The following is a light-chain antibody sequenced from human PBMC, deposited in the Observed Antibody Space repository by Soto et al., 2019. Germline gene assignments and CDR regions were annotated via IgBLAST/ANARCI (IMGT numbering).Light chain of an antibody. Sequence: QSALTQPASVSGSPGQSITISCTGTSSDVGGYNYVSWYQQHPGKAPKLMIYDVSNRPSGVSNRFSGSKSANTASLTISGLQAEDEADYYCSSYTSSSTRVFGTGPKVTVL. CDR1: SSDVGGYNY. CDR3: SSYTSSSTRV. CDR2: DVS. J-gene: IGLJ1*01. V-gene: IGLV2-14*01.